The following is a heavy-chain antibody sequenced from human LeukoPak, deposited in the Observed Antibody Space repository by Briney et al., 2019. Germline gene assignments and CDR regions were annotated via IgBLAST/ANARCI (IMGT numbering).Heavy chain of an antibody. Sequence: ASVKVSCKDSVYTFTDYYMHWVRQAPGQGLEWMGWLNPNSGDTNYARKFQGRVSMTRDTSISTAYMDLSDLRSDDTAVYYCARGRNIEMTTMSGGSDYWGQGTLVTVSS. J-gene: IGHJ4*02. CDR1: VYTFTDYY. CDR2: LNPNSGDT. V-gene: IGHV1-2*02. CDR3: ARGRNIEMTTMSGGSDY. D-gene: IGHD5-24*01.